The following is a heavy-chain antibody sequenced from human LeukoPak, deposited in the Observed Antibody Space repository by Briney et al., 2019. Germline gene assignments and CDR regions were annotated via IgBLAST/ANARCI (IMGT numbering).Heavy chain of an antibody. CDR1: GFTFSSYA. CDR2: ISGSGGST. D-gene: IGHD6-13*01. J-gene: IGHJ6*02. Sequence: GGSLRLSCAASGFTFSSYAMSWVRQAPGKGLEWVSAISGSGGSTYYADSVKGRFTISRDNSKNTLYLQMNSLRAEDTAVYYCARTYSSSPNPYGMDVWGQGTTVTVSS. V-gene: IGHV3-23*01. CDR3: ARTYSSSPNPYGMDV.